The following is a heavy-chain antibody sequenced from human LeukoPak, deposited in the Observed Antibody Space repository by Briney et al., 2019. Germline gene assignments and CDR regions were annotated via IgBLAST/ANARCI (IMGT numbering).Heavy chain of an antibody. Sequence: GGSLRLSCAASGFTVSSYGMSWVRPAPGEGLEWVSAISGSGGSTHYADSVKGPFTISRDNSKNPLYLQMDSLRPEDTGVYFCASVLRFLEWGYPVWMFDYWGQGTLVTVSS. CDR3: ASVLRFLEWGYPVWMFDY. CDR2: ISGSGGST. D-gene: IGHD3-3*01. V-gene: IGHV3-23*01. CDR1: GFTVSSYG. J-gene: IGHJ4*02.